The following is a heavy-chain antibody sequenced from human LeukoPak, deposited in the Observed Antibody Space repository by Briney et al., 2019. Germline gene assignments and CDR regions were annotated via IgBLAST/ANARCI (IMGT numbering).Heavy chain of an antibody. Sequence: GRSLRLSCAASGFTVRTNYMSWVRQAPGKGLEWVSLIHDDGSTYYTDSVKGRFTISRDNSKNTLYLQMNSLRAEDTAVYYCAREENHIVTTSYYFDHWGQGTLVTVSS. D-gene: IGHD5-12*01. J-gene: IGHJ4*02. V-gene: IGHV3-53*01. CDR3: AREENHIVTTSYYFDH. CDR1: GFTVRTNY. CDR2: IHDDGST.